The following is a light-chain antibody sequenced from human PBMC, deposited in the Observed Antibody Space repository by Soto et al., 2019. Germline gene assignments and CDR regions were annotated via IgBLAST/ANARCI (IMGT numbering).Light chain of an antibody. V-gene: IGLV2-14*01. Sequence: VLTQPASVSGSPGQSITISCTGTSSDVGGYNYVSWYQQHPGKTPKLMIYEVSNRPSGVSNRFSGSKSGNTASLTISGLQAEDEADYYCSSYTSSSTLYVFGTGTKV. J-gene: IGLJ1*01. CDR2: EVS. CDR1: SSDVGGYNY. CDR3: SSYTSSSTLYV.